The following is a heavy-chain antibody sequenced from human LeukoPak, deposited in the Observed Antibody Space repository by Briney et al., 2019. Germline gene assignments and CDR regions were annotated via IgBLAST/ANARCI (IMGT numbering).Heavy chain of an antibody. CDR3: ARGYNSGWYGELRY. J-gene: IGHJ4*02. Sequence: SETLSLTCTVSGGSIRSYYWSWIRQPPGTGLEWIGYIYDSGRTNYNPSLKSRVTVSVDTSKNQFSLKLTSVTAADSAVYYCARGYNSGWYGELRYCGQGILVTVSS. CDR2: IYDSGRT. CDR1: GGSIRSYY. V-gene: IGHV4-59*01. D-gene: IGHD6-19*01.